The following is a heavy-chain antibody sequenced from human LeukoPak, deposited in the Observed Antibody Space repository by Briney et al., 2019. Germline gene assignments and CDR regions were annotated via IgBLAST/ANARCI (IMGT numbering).Heavy chain of an antibody. CDR1: GYTFTTYA. CDR2: ITAGSGNT. D-gene: IGHD5-12*01. Sequence: ASVKVSCKASGYTFTTYAMHWLRQAPGQSLEWMGWITAGSGNTKYSQKFQGRVTITRDTSASTAYMELSSLRSEDTAVYYCASRSVVATYFDYWGQGTLVTVSS. V-gene: IGHV1-3*01. J-gene: IGHJ4*02. CDR3: ASRSVVATYFDY.